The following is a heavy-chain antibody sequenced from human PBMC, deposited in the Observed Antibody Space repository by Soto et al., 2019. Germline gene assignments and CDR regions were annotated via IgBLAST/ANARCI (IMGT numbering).Heavy chain of an antibody. V-gene: IGHV4-34*01. J-gene: IGHJ6*02. Sequence: QVQLQQWGAGLLKPSETLSLTCAVYGGSFSGYYWSWIHQPPGKGLERIGEINHRGSTNYNPSLKRRVTISVDTSKNQFSLKLNSVTAADTAVYYCARGSRVKIPAASGRDYYYHGLDFWGQGTAVTVSS. CDR1: GGSFSGYY. CDR3: ARGSRVKIPAASGRDYYYHGLDF. CDR2: INHRGST. D-gene: IGHD6-25*01.